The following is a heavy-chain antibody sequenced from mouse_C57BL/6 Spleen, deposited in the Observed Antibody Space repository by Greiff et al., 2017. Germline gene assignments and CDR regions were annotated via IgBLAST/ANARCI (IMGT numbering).Heavy chain of an antibody. CDR3: ARGEAWLAY. CDR1: GYTFTSYG. J-gene: IGHJ3*01. V-gene: IGHV1-81*01. CDR2: IYPRSGNT. Sequence: QVQLQQSGAELARPGASVKLSCKASGYTFTSYGISWVKQRTGQGLEWIGEIYPRSGNTYYNEKFKGKATLTADKSSSTAYMELRSLTSEDSAVYFGARGEAWLAYWGQGTLVTVSA.